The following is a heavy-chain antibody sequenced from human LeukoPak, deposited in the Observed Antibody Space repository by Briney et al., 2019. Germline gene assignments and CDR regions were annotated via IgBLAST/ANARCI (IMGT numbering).Heavy chain of an antibody. D-gene: IGHD5-24*01. CDR1: GFTFSSSA. V-gene: IGHV3-23*01. CDR3: GRSGYNRFDY. CDR2: ISGSGSGGST. Sequence: GGSLRLSCAASGFTFSSSAMSWFRQAPGKGLEGVSNISGSGSGGSTYYAASGKGGFTISRDNSKNTQYRQMNSLRAEDTAVYYCGRSGYNRFDYWGQGTLVTVSS. J-gene: IGHJ4*02.